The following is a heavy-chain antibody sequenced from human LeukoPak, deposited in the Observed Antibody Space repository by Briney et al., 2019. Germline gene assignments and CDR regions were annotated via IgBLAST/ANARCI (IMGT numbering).Heavy chain of an antibody. CDR1: GSTFSTYW. CDR2: ISSDGTNT. Sequence: GGSLRLSCAASGSTFSTYWMHWVRQAPGTGLVWVSRISSDGTNTYYADSVKGRFSISRDNAKNTLYLQMNSLRAEDTAVYYCARVYYYYYMDVWGKGTTVAVS. V-gene: IGHV3-74*01. CDR3: ARVYYYYYMDV. J-gene: IGHJ6*03.